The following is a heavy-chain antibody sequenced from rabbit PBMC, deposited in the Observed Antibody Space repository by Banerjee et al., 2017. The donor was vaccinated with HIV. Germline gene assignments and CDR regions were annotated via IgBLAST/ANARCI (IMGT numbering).Heavy chain of an antibody. CDR3: ARGGGTSHYTYYWYL. D-gene: IGHD8-1*01. V-gene: IGHV1S43*01. Sequence: QEQLEESGGGLVKPGGTLTLTCKDSGFDFTYNSGCWVRQAPGKGLELIACIYTSSGTTWYATWVNGRFTISRSTSLNTVDLTMTSLTAADTATYFCARGGGTSHYTYYWYLWGPGTLVTVS. J-gene: IGHJ4*01. CDR1: GFDFTYNS. CDR2: IYTSSGTT.